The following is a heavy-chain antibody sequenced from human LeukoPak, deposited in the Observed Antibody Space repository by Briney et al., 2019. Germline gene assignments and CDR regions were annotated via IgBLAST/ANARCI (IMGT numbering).Heavy chain of an antibody. CDR3: ARGSDFWGYYYYYMDV. J-gene: IGHJ6*03. CDR2: IKQDGSEK. Sequence: GGSLRLSCAASGFTFSSYWMSWVRQAPGKGLEWVANIKQDGSEKYYVDSVKGRFTISRDNAKNSLYLQMNSLRAEDTAVYYCARGSDFWGYYYYYMDVWGKGTTVTVSS. D-gene: IGHD3-3*01. CDR1: GFTFSSYW. V-gene: IGHV3-7*01.